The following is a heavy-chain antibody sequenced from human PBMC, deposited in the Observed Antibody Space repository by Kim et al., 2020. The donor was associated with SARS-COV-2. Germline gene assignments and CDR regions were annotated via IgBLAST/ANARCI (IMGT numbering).Heavy chain of an antibody. CDR1: GFTVNYHY. V-gene: IGHV3-66*01. Sequence: GGSLRLSCAASGFTVNYHYMSWVRQVPGKGPEWVSVIHGGGATFYAASVEGRFTVSRDNAENTLSLQMDDLRVEDTALYYCARDVPELAGWFFDLWDRGTLVTVSS. D-gene: IGHD1-7*01. J-gene: IGHJ2*01. CDR3: ARDVPELAGWFFDL. CDR2: IHGGGAT.